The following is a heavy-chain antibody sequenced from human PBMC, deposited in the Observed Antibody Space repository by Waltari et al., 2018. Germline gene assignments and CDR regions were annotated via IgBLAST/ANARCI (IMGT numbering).Heavy chain of an antibody. CDR1: GFTFSSYG. V-gene: IGHV3-33*01. J-gene: IGHJ4*02. D-gene: IGHD2-21*01. CDR3: ARDAEAYCGGDCYSIDY. CDR2: IWYDGSNK. Sequence: QVQLVESGGGVVQPGGSLRLSCAASGFTFSSYGMHWGRQAPGKGLEWVAVIWYDGSNKFYADSVKGRFNISRDNSKNTLYLQMNSLRAEDTAVYYCARDAEAYCGGDCYSIDYWGQGTLVTVSS.